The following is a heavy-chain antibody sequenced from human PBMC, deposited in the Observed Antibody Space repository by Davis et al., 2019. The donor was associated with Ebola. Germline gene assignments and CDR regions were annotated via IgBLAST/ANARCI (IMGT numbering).Heavy chain of an antibody. J-gene: IGHJ4*02. CDR3: ARVALAGDPDY. CDR2: IWYDGSNK. CDR1: GFIFKNYG. D-gene: IGHD4-17*01. Sequence: GGSLRLSCAVSGFIFKNYGIHWVRQAPGKGLEWVAVIWYDGSNKYYADSVKGRFTISRDNSKNTLYLQMNSLRAEDTAVYYCARVALAGDPDYWGQGTLVTVSS. V-gene: IGHV3-33*08.